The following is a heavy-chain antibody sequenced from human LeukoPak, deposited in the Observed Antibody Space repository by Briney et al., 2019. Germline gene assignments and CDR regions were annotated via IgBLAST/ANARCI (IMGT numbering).Heavy chain of an antibody. CDR3: ARGGTTFEH. V-gene: IGHV3-7*01. J-gene: IGHJ4*02. Sequence: VDSVKGRFIISRDNAKNSLYLQMNSLRAEDTAVYYCARGGTTFEHWGQGTLVTVSS. D-gene: IGHD1-1*01.